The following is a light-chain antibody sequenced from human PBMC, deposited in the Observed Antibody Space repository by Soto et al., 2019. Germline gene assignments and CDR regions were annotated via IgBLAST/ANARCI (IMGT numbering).Light chain of an antibody. J-gene: IGLJ2*01. CDR1: TGPVTSGFY. CDR2: STS. CDR3: LLYYSNSQVGI. V-gene: IGLV7-43*01. Sequence: QTVVTQEPSLTVSPGGTVTLTCASSTGPVTSGFYPHWVQQKPGQAPRTLIYSTSNKPSWTPARFSGSLLGGKAALTLSGVQPEDEADYYCLLYYSNSQVGIFGGGTKLTVL.